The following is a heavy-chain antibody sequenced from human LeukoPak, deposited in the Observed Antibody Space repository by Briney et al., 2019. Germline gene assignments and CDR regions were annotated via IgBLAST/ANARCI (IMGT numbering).Heavy chain of an antibody. CDR1: GFTVSNNY. D-gene: IGHD3-16*01. CDR2: IYSGGST. Sequence: GGSLRLSCAASGFTVSNNYMSWVRQAPGKGLEWVSVIYSGGSTYYADSVKGRFTISRDTSKNTLYLQMNSLRVEDTAVYYCARDSRSFIVMITEPRKNLVDYWGQGTLVTVSS. J-gene: IGHJ4*02. V-gene: IGHV3-53*01. CDR3: ARDSRSFIVMITEPRKNLVDY.